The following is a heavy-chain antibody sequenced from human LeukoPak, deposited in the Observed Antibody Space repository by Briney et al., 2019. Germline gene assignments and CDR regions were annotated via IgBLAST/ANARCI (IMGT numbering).Heavy chain of an antibody. CDR3: VSGIGWLPDY. V-gene: IGHV3-7*03. CDR2: IKQDGREK. D-gene: IGHD6-19*01. CDR1: AGFTFSDYW. Sequence: PGGSLRLSRAASAGFTFSDYWMNWVRQAPGKGLEWVAIIKQDGREKLYVDSVKGRFTISRDNAKSSLYLQMNSLRAEDTAVYYCVSGIGWLPDYWGQGTLVTVSS. J-gene: IGHJ4*02.